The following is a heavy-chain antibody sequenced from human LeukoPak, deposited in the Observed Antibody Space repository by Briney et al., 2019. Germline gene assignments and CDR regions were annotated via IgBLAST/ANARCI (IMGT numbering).Heavy chain of an antibody. CDR3: ARDRRSIGGYDFGYYYGMDV. CDR1: GGTFSSYA. D-gene: IGHD5-12*01. J-gene: IGHJ6*02. Sequence: ASVKVSCKASGGTFSSYAISWVRQAPGQGLEWMGGIIPIFGTANYAQKFQGRVTITADESTSTAYMELSSLRSEDTAVYYCARDRRSIGGYDFGYYYGMDVWGQGTTVTVSS. V-gene: IGHV1-69*13. CDR2: IIPIFGTA.